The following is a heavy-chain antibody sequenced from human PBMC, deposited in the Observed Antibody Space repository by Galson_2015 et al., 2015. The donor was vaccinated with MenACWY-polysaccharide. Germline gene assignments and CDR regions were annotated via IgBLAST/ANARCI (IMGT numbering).Heavy chain of an antibody. Sequence: SLRLSCAASGFTFSSYWMSWVRQAPGKGLEWVANIKQDESEKYYVDSVKGRFTISRDNAKNSLYLEMNSLRAEDAAVYYCARAWEVPPAHYFDHWGQERLVIVSS. CDR1: GFTFSSYW. J-gene: IGHJ4*02. V-gene: IGHV3-7*03. CDR3: ARAWEVPPAHYFDH. CDR2: IKQDESEK. D-gene: IGHD2-2*01.